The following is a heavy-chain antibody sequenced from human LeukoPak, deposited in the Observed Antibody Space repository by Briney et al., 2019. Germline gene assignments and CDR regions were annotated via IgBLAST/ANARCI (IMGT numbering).Heavy chain of an antibody. CDR2: INTDGSST. V-gene: IGHV3-74*01. Sequence: GGSRNLSCAAPGFTSISNWMHWVRQAPGRGLCWVSRINTDGSSTTYADSVKGRFTFSRDNAKNTLILQMNSLRTEDTAVYYCARGEYGSAWPNIDYWGQGTLVTISS. J-gene: IGHJ4*02. D-gene: IGHD6-19*01. CDR1: GFTSISNW. CDR3: ARGEYGSAWPNIDY.